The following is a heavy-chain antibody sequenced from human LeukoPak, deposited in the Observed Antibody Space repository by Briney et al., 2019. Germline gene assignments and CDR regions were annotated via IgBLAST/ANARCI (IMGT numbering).Heavy chain of an antibody. J-gene: IGHJ5*02. Sequence: RASVKVSCKTSGYSFTVYYMHWVRQAPGQGLEWMGWINPNSGGTSSAQEFQGRVTMTRDTSITTVYMEVSWLTSDDTAIYYCARADRLHGGPYLIGPWGQGTLVTVSS. CDR3: ARADRLHGGPYLIGP. CDR1: GYSFTVYY. D-gene: IGHD2-21*01. V-gene: IGHV1-2*02. CDR2: INPNSGGT.